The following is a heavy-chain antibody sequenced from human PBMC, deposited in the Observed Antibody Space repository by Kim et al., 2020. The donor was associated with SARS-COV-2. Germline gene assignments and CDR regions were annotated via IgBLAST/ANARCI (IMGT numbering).Heavy chain of an antibody. CDR2: IYFNGNT. J-gene: IGHJ5*02. V-gene: IGHV4-39*01. CDR1: GVSVSYSSYY. Sequence: SETLSLTCSVSGVSVSYSSYYWGWIRQPPGKGLEWIATIYFNGNTYYNSSLQSRATISIDTSANQFSLRLGPVTAADTAVYYCARQTHYGSGGALFGWFDPWGQGALVTVSS. D-gene: IGHD3-10*01. CDR3: ARQTHYGSGGALFGWFDP.